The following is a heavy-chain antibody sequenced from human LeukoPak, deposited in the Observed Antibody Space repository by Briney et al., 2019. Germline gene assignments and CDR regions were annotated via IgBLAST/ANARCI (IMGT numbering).Heavy chain of an antibody. CDR1: GFTFSSYS. J-gene: IGHJ4*02. Sequence: GGSLRLSCAASGFTFSSYSMNWVRQAPGKGLEWVSYISSSSSTRYYADSVKGRFTISRDNAKNSPDPQMNSLRDEDTAVYYCARGVGYYGSGSYHFDYWGQGTLVTVSS. D-gene: IGHD3-10*01. CDR3: ARGVGYYGSGSYHFDY. V-gene: IGHV3-48*02. CDR2: ISSSSSTR.